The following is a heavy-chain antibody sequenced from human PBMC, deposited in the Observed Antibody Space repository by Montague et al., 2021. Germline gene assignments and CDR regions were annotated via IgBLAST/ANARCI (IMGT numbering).Heavy chain of an antibody. Sequence: SETLSLTCTVSSGSIFHAHWSWVRQPPGKGLEWLGSMFYGGATSNNPSLKSRVTMSIDTSTNQFSLKLSFVIAADTAVYYCAKQDYFVSWTSYKGFDPWGQGILVTVSS. D-gene: IGHD3-10*01. CDR3: AKQDYFVSWTSYKGFDP. CDR2: MFYGGAT. J-gene: IGHJ5*02. V-gene: IGHV4-59*08. CDR1: SGSIFHAH.